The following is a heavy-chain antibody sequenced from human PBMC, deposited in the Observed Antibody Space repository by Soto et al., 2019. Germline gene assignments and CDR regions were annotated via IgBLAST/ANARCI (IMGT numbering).Heavy chain of an antibody. V-gene: IGHV1-46*03. CDR2: INPSGGST. D-gene: IGHD6-25*01. CDR3: ARDPGERDFDY. CDR1: GYTLTSYY. J-gene: IGHJ4*02. Sequence: QVQLVQSGAEVKKPGASVKVSCKASGYTLTSYYMHWVRQAPGQGLEWMGIINPSGGSTSYAQKFQGRVTMTRDTSTSTVYMELSSLRSEDTAVYYCARDPGERDFDYWGQGTLVTVSS.